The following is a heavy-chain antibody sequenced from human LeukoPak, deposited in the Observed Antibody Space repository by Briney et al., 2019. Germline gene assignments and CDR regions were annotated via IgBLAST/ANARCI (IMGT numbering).Heavy chain of an antibody. CDR3: ARARGAFETGYMGNDY. CDR2: IIPIFGTA. D-gene: IGHD3-9*01. J-gene: IGHJ4*02. CDR1: GGTFSSYA. Sequence: ASVKVSCKASGGTFSSYAISWVRQAPGQGLEWMGGIIPIFGTANYAQKFQGRVTITADESTSTAYMELSSLRSEDTAVYYCARARGAFETGYMGNDYWGQGTLVTVSS. V-gene: IGHV1-69*13.